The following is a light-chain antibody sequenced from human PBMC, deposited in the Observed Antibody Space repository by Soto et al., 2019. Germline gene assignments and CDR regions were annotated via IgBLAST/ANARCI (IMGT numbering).Light chain of an antibody. CDR2: KAS. Sequence: IQVTQSPSTLSASVGDRVTITCRSSQSISSWLAWYQQKPGKAPKLLIYKASSLESGVPSRFSGSGSGTAFTLTISSLQPDDFATYYCQQYNSYPATFGQGTKVDIK. CDR3: QQYNSYPAT. J-gene: IGKJ1*01. V-gene: IGKV1-5*03. CDR1: QSISSW.